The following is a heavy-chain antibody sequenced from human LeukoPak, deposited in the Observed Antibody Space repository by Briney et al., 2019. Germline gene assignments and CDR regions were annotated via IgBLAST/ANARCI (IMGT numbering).Heavy chain of an antibody. CDR1: GLTFSSYV. V-gene: IGHV3-23*01. D-gene: IGHD6-19*01. CDR2: ISGSGDST. CDR3: ARKSSGLDY. J-gene: IGHJ4*02. Sequence: PPGGSLRLSCAASGLTFSSYVMSWVRQAPGKGLEWVSAISGSGDSTYYADSVKGRFTISSDSSKNTLFLQMNSLRAEDTAVYYCARKSSGLDYWGQGTLVTVSS.